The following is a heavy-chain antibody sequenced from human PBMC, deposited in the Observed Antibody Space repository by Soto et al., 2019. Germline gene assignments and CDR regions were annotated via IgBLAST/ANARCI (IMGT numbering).Heavy chain of an antibody. CDR1: GGSISSGVYY. J-gene: IGHJ4*02. CDR3: ARAKDYDSSGYYYYY. D-gene: IGHD3-22*01. CDR2: IYYSGST. Sequence: SETLSLTCTVSGGSISSGVYYWSWIRQHPGKGLEWIGYIYYSGSTYYNPSLKSRVTISVDTSKNQFSLKLSSVTAADTAVYYCARAKDYDSSGYYYYYWGQGTLVTVSS. V-gene: IGHV4-31*03.